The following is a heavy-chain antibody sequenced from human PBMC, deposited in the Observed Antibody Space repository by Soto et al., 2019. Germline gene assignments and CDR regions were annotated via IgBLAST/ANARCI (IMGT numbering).Heavy chain of an antibody. J-gene: IGHJ5*02. CDR3: ARGSFSSSSSWFDP. Sequence: SETLSLTCTVSGGSISSGDYYWSWIRQHPGKGLEWIGYIYYSGTTYYNPSLTSRVTISVDTSKNQFSLKLTSVTAADTAVHYCARGSFSSSSSWFDPWGQGTLVTVSS. V-gene: IGHV4-31*03. CDR1: GGSISSGDYY. CDR2: IYYSGTT. D-gene: IGHD6-6*01.